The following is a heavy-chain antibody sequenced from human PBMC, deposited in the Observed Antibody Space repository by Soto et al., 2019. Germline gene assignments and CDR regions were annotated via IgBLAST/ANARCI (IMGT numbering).Heavy chain of an antibody. Sequence: VQLVESGGGLVKPGGSLRLSCAASGFTFSSYSMNWVRQAPGKGLEWVSSISSSSSYIYYADSVKGRFTISRDNAKNSLYLQMNSLRAEDTAVYYCASFLGYCSSTSCYTGSAGYYYYGMDVWGQGTTVTVSS. CDR1: GFTFSSYS. V-gene: IGHV3-21*01. J-gene: IGHJ6*02. CDR2: ISSSSSYI. D-gene: IGHD2-2*02. CDR3: ASFLGYCSSTSCYTGSAGYYYYGMDV.